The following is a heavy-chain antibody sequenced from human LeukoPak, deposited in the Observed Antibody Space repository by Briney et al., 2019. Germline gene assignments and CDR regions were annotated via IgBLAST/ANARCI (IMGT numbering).Heavy chain of an antibody. Sequence: PGGSLRLSCAASGVTLSSYAMSWARQAPGKGLEWVAVISYDGSNKYYADSVKGRFTISRDNSKNTLYLQMNSLRVDDTAIYYCARTAWNYFGSGNYYAPDYWGQGTLVTVSS. D-gene: IGHD3-10*01. V-gene: IGHV3-30-3*01. CDR1: GVTLSSYA. CDR2: ISYDGSNK. J-gene: IGHJ4*02. CDR3: ARTAWNYFGSGNYYAPDY.